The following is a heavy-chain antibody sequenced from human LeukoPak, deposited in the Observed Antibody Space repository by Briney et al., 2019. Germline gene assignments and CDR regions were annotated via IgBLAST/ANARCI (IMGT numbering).Heavy chain of an antibody. CDR2: ISGSGGST. Sequence: GGSLRLSCAASGFTFSNYAMSWVRQAPGKGLEWVSAISGSGGSTHSADSVKGRFTVSRDNSKDTLYLQMNSLRAEDTAVYYCATVWDDGDYANPYWGQGTLVAVSS. CDR3: ATVWDDGDYANPY. D-gene: IGHD4-17*01. CDR1: GFTFSNYA. J-gene: IGHJ4*02. V-gene: IGHV3-23*01.